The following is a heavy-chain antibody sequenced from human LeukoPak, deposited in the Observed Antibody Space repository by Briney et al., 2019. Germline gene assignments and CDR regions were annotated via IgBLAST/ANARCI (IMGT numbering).Heavy chain of an antibody. V-gene: IGHV4-59*01. CDR1: GASINGYY. CDR2: VHYSLSS. J-gene: IGHJ4*02. D-gene: IGHD5-24*01. Sequence: SETLSLTCTVSGASINGYYWSWIRQPPGKGLEWIGNVHYSLSSNYSPSLESRVTISMDTSQRQFSLKLTSVTAADTAVYYCACYKIVERNFDFWGQGMLVTVSS. CDR3: ACYKIVERNFDF.